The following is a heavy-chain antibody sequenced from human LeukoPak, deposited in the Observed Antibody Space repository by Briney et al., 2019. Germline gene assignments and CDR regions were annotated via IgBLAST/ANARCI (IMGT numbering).Heavy chain of an antibody. CDR3: ATAPVTTCSGAYCYPFDY. J-gene: IGHJ4*02. Sequence: GGSLRLSCAASGFTLSSYAMSWVRPGPGKGLEWGSAIRVSGNTYHADSVKGRFTISRDSSKNTLYLQMNSLRAGDAAVYYCATAPVTTCSGAYCYPFDYWSQGTLVTVSS. CDR1: GFTLSSYA. D-gene: IGHD2-15*01. CDR2: IRVSGNT. V-gene: IGHV3-23*01.